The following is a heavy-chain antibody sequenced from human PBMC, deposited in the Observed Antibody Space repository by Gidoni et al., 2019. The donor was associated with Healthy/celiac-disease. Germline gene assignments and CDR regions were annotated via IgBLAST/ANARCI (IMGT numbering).Heavy chain of an antibody. D-gene: IGHD3-10*01. CDR2: ISAYNGNT. CDR1: GYTFTSYG. Sequence: QVQLVQSGAEVKKPGASVKVSCKASGYTFTSYGISWVRQAPGQGLEWMGWISAYNGNTNYAQKLQGRVTMTTDTSTSTAYMELRSLRSDDTAVYYCARADVTMVRGVLTGRYYYGMDVWGQGTTVTVSS. CDR3: ARADVTMVRGVLTGRYYYGMDV. J-gene: IGHJ6*02. V-gene: IGHV1-18*01.